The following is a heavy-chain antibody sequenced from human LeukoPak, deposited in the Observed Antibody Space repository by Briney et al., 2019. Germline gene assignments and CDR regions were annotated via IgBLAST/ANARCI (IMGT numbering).Heavy chain of an antibody. CDR1: GGSISSGGYY. D-gene: IGHD6-19*01. J-gene: IGHJ4*02. V-gene: IGHV4-31*03. CDR3: ARDAGYSSGWYVDY. Sequence: SETLSLTCTVSGGSISSGGYYWSWIRQHPGTGLEWIGYIYYSGSTYYNPSLKSRVTISVDTSKNQFSLKLSSVTAADTAVYYCARDAGYSSGWYVDYWGQGTLVTVSS. CDR2: IYYSGST.